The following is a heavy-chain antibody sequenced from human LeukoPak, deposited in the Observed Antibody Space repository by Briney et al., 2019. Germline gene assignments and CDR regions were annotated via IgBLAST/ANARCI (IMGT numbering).Heavy chain of an antibody. V-gene: IGHV4-34*01. CDR2: IYYSGST. CDR3: ARGSDGNTVTNYYYYYMDV. CDR1: GGSFSGYY. Sequence: PSETLSLTCAVYGGSFSGYYWSWIRQPPGKGLEWIGNIYYSGSTYYNPSLKSRVTISVDTSKNQFSLKLSSVTAADTAVYYCARGSDGNTVTNYYYYYMDVWGKGTTVTVSS. D-gene: IGHD4-17*01. J-gene: IGHJ6*03.